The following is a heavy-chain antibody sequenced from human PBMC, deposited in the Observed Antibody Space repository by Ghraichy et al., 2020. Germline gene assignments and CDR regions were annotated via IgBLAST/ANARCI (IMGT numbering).Heavy chain of an antibody. V-gene: IGHV4-59*01. J-gene: IGHJ6*02. D-gene: IGHD2-15*01. CDR2: IYYSGST. Sequence: SETLSLTCTVSGGSISSYYWSWIRQPPGKGLEWIGYIYYSGSTNYNPSLKSRVTISVDTSKNQFSLKLSSVTAADTAVYYCARDLLPGSLRYGMDVWGQGTTVTVSS. CDR1: GGSISSYY. CDR3: ARDLLPGSLRYGMDV.